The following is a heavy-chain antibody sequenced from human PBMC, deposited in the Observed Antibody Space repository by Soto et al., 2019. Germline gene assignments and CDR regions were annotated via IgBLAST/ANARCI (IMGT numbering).Heavy chain of an antibody. V-gene: IGHV3-23*01. CDR3: ATGPPTGGSIHRVFDF. J-gene: IGHJ4*01. CDR1: GFTFSNFA. D-gene: IGHD3-16*01. CDR2: ISSGGEST. Sequence: SGGSLRLSCAASGFTFSNFAMNWVRQAPGKGLEWVSLISSGGESTYYADSVRGRFTISRDNSKSTLYLQLNSLGAEDTAVYFCATGPPTGGSIHRVFDFWGQGTLVTVSS.